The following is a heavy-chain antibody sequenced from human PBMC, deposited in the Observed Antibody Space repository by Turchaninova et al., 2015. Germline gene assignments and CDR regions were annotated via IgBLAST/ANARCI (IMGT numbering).Heavy chain of an antibody. CDR1: GGTFSSHA. CDR2: IIPIFGTA. CDR3: ARDLSLSIVDAFDI. J-gene: IGHJ3*02. V-gene: IGHV1-69*01. Sequence: VQLVQSGAEVKKPGYSVKVSCTASGGTFSSHANSWVRQAPGQGLEWMGGIIPIFGTANYAQKFQGRVTITADESTSTAYMELSSLRPEDTAVYYCARDLSLSIVDAFDIWGQGTMVTVSS. D-gene: IGHD6-6*01.